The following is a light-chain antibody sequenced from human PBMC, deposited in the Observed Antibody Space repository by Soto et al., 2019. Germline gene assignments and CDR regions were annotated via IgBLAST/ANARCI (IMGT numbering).Light chain of an antibody. CDR3: SSYTSSSTLYV. V-gene: IGLV2-14*01. Sequence: QSALAQPASVSGSPGQSITISCTGTNSDVGGYNYVSWYQQHPGKAPKLIIYEVSNRPSGVSNRFSGSKSGNTASLTISGLQAEDESDYYCSSYTSSSTLYVFGNGTKVTVL. CDR1: NSDVGGYNY. J-gene: IGLJ1*01. CDR2: EVS.